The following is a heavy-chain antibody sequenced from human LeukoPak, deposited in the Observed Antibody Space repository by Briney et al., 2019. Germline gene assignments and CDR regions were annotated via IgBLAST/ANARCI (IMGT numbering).Heavy chain of an antibody. V-gene: IGHV1-69*13. D-gene: IGHD6-25*01. Sequence: SVKVSCKASGGTFSGYAISWVRQAPGQGLEWMGGIIPIFGTANYAQKFQGRVTITADESTSTAYMELSSLRSEDTAVYYCARDRRLPSLDYFDYWGQGTLVTVSS. J-gene: IGHJ4*02. CDR3: ARDRRLPSLDYFDY. CDR2: IIPIFGTA. CDR1: GGTFSGYA.